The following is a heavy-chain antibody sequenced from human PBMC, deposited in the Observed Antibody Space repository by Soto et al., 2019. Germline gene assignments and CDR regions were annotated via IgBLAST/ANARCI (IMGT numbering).Heavy chain of an antibody. CDR2: INAGNGNT. J-gene: IGHJ2*01. D-gene: IGHD1-26*01. Sequence: ASVKVSCKASGDTFTSSLMHWVRQAPGQRLEWMGWINAGNGNTKYSQKFQGRVTITRDTSASTAYMELSSLRSEDTAVYYCARGGSLYWYFDLWGRGTLVT. V-gene: IGHV1-3*01. CDR3: ARGGSLYWYFDL. CDR1: GDTFTSSL.